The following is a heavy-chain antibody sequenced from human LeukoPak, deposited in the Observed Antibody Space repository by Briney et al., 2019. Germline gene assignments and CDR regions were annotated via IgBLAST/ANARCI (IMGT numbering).Heavy chain of an antibody. CDR2: IGNTET. CDR3: AKDWIQFNRVFDCFDS. CDR1: GFPFETNA. D-gene: IGHD5-18*01. Sequence: GGSLRLSCATSGFPFETNAMSWVRQAPGQGLEWVATIGNTETFYADSVTGRFTISRDNSKNTANLQMNRLRVEDTAIYYCAKDWIQFNRVFDCFDSWGQGTLVTVSS. V-gene: IGHV3-23*01. J-gene: IGHJ4*02.